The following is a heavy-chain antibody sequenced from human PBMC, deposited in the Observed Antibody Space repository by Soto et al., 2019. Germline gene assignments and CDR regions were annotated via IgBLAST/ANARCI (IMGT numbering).Heavy chain of an antibody. CDR2: IKKDGSEK. V-gene: IGHV3-7*01. J-gene: IGHJ4*02. D-gene: IGHD3-16*01. Sequence: GGSLRLSCVASGFTFSDFWMSWVRQAPGKGLEWVATIKKDGSEKYYMDSVKGRFSLSRDNPKNSLYLQMNSLTAEDSAVYYCTRFRQGAFLDYWGQGSLVTVSS. CDR1: GFTFSDFW. CDR3: TRFRQGAFLDY.